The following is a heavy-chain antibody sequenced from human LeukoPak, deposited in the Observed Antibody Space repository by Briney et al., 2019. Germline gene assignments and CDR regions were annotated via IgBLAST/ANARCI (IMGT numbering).Heavy chain of an antibody. V-gene: IGHV5-51*01. CDR2: IYPGDSDT. D-gene: IGHD6-13*01. CDR1: GYSFTTYW. Sequence: GESLKISCKGSGYSFTTYWIGWVRQMPGKGLEWMGIIYPGDSDTRYSPSFQGQVTISADKSISTAYLQWSSLKASDTAIYYCARRPGPRIAAAGTDWFDPWGQGTLVTVSS. J-gene: IGHJ5*02. CDR3: ARRPGPRIAAAGTDWFDP.